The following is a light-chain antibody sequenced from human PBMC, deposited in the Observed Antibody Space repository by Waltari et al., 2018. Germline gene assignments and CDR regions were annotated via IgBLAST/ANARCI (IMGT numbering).Light chain of an antibody. J-gene: IGLJ1*01. Sequence: QSALTQPASVSGSPGQSITISCPGTSSDVGSYDLVSWYQHLPGKPPKLLIYEVIKRPSGISNRFSASKSDNTASLTISGLQAEDEGDYFCCSYAGSRAYYVFGTGTTVSV. V-gene: IGLV2-23*02. CDR2: EVI. CDR1: SSDVGSYDL. CDR3: CSYAGSRAYYV.